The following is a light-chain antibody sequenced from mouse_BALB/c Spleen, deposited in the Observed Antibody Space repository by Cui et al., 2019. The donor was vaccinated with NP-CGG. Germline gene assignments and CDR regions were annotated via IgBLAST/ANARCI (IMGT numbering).Light chain of an antibody. CDR1: TGAVTTTNY. J-gene: IGLJ1*01. CDR2: GTN. Sequence: SFETRESALTTSPGETVTLTCRSSTGAVTTTNYANWVQEKPDHLFTGLIGGTNNRAPGVPARFSGFLIGDKAALTITGAQTEDEAIYFCALWYSNHWVFGGGTKLTVL. CDR3: ALWYSNHWV. V-gene: IGLV1*01.